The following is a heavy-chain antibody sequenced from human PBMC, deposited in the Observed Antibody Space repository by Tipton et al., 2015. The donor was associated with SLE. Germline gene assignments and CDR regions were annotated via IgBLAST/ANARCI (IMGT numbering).Heavy chain of an antibody. CDR1: GFTFSNSA. CDR3: AKDQIAAAGSHFYYMDV. D-gene: IGHD6-13*01. CDR2: ISYDGSNE. V-gene: IGHV3-30*04. J-gene: IGHJ6*03. Sequence: SLRLSCEASGFTFSNSAMHWVRQAPGKGLGWVAVISYDGSNEYYADSVKGRVTISRDNSKNTLFLQIDSLRDEGTSIYYCAKDQIAAAGSHFYYMDVWGKGPRSPSP.